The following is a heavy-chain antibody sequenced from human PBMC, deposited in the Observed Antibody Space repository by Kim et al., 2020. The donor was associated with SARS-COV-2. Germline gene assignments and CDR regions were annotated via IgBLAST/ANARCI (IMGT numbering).Heavy chain of an antibody. CDR3: ARDCIGGSSCYVSLYYYYGMDV. V-gene: IGHV1-46*01. CDR1: GYTFTSYY. D-gene: IGHD2-2*01. J-gene: IGHJ6*02. Sequence: ASVKVSCKASGYTFTSYYMHWVRQAPGQGLEWMGIINPSGGSTSYAQKFQGRVTMTRDTSTSTVYMELSSLRSEDTAVYYCARDCIGGSSCYVSLYYYYGMDVWGQGATVTVSS. CDR2: INPSGGST.